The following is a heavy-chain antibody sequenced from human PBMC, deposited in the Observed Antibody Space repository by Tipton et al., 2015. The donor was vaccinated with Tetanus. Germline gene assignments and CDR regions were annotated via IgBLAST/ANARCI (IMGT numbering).Heavy chain of an antibody. V-gene: IGHV5-51*01. CDR3: ARRRSNTNLFFWFGP. J-gene: IGHJ5*02. D-gene: IGHD3-3*01. CDR2: IHPGESTT. Sequence: QLVQSGVEVKKPGESLRISCQASGYSFSSYCIAWVRQMPGRGLEWMGFIHPGESTTTYSPSFQGRVTFSAATSINTAYLHWASLTDSDTATYYGARRRSNTNLFFWFGPWGQGTPVTVSS. CDR1: GYSFSSYC.